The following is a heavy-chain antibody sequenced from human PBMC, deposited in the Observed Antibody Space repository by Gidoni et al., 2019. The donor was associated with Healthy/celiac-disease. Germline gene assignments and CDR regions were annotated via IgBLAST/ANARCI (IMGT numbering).Heavy chain of an antibody. CDR2: IYTSGST. Sequence: GQLQESGPGLVKPSETLSLTCTVSGGSISSYYWSWIRQPAGKGLEWIGRIYTSGSTNYNPSLKRRVTMSVDTSKNQFSLKLSSVTAADTAVYYCARGGDSRSWYYFDYWGQGTLVTVSS. D-gene: IGHD6-13*01. J-gene: IGHJ4*02. V-gene: IGHV4-4*07. CDR3: ARGGDSRSWYYFDY. CDR1: GGSISSYY.